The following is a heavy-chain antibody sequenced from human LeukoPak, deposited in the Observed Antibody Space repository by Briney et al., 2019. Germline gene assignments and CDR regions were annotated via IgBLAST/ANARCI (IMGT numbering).Heavy chain of an antibody. CDR2: IYYSGST. D-gene: IGHD3-10*01. CDR3: ATLGSITMVRGVRFDP. CDR1: GGSISSSSYY. J-gene: IGHJ5*02. V-gene: IGHV4-61*01. Sequence: SETLSLTCTVSGGSISSSSYYWSWIRQPPGKGLEWIGYIYYSGSTNYNPSLKSRVAISVDTSKNQFSLKLSSVTAADTAVYYCATLGSITMVRGVRFDPWGQGTLVTVSS.